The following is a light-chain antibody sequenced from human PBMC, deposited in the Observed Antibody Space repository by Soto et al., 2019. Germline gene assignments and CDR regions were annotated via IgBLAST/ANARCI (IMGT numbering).Light chain of an antibody. CDR3: QQYGNSPPT. J-gene: IGKJ1*01. V-gene: IGKV3-20*01. CDR2: GAS. CDR1: QSVNSSY. Sequence: EIVLTQSPGTLSLSPGERVTLSCRASQSVNSSYLAWYQHKPRQAPRHLIYGASTRATGIPDRFSGSGSGTDFTLTIARLESGDFAVYYCQQYGNSPPTFGQGTKVDIK.